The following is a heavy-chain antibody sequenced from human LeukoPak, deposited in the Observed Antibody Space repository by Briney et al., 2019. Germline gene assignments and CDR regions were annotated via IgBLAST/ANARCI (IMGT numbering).Heavy chain of an antibody. CDR2: ISGRGDNT. D-gene: IGHD6-13*01. CDR3: ATSRGSWPDYFDY. V-gene: IGHV3-23*01. CDR1: GFTFSNYG. J-gene: IGHJ4*02. Sequence: PGGSLRLSCAASGFTFSNYGMHWVRQAPGKGLEWVSAISGRGDNTYYTDSVKGRFTISRDNSKNTLYLQMNSLRAEDTAVYYCATSRGSWPDYFDYWGQGTLVTVSS.